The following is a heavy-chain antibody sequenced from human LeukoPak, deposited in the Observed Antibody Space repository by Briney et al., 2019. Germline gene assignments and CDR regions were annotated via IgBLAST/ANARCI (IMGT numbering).Heavy chain of an antibody. Sequence: SVKVSCKVSGYTLNDLAIHWVRQVPGKGLEWMGGFDPEDAETTYAELFQGRVTMTEDTSTDTAYMELNSLRSEDTAVYYCATGVTVFGILSNHYYYYLDVWGKGTTVTVSS. J-gene: IGHJ6*03. D-gene: IGHD3-3*01. CDR2: FDPEDAET. CDR3: ATGVTVFGILSNHYYYYLDV. V-gene: IGHV1-24*01. CDR1: GYTLNDLA.